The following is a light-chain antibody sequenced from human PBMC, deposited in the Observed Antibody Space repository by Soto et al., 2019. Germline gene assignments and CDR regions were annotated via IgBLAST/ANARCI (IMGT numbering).Light chain of an antibody. CDR1: QGISSY. J-gene: IGKJ4*01. V-gene: IGKV1-9*01. Sequence: IQLTQSPSSLSASVGXRVTITCRASQGISSYLAWYQQKPGKAPELLIYGASTLQSGVPSRFSGSGSGTDFTLTISSLQPEDFATYYCQQINSYPLTFGGGTKVDIK. CDR3: QQINSYPLT. CDR2: GAS.